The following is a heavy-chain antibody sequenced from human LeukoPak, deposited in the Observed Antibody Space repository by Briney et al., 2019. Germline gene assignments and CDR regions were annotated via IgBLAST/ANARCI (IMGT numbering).Heavy chain of an antibody. Sequence: SETLSLTCAVYGGSFSGYYWSWIRQPPGKGLEWIGEINHSGSTNYNPSLKSRVTISVDTSKNQFSLKLSSVTAADTAMYYCARGRRDYSNYWTYFDYWGQGTLVTVSS. CDR1: GGSFSGYY. CDR3: ARGRRDYSNYWTYFDY. D-gene: IGHD4-11*01. CDR2: INHSGST. J-gene: IGHJ4*02. V-gene: IGHV4-34*01.